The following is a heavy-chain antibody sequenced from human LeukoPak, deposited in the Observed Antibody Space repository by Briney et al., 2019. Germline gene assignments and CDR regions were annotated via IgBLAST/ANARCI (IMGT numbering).Heavy chain of an antibody. CDR3: ARGRNRNYVY. D-gene: IGHD1-7*01. V-gene: IGHV4-59*01. CDR2: IYYSGST. CDR1: GGSISSYY. Sequence: KPSETLSLTCTVSGGSISSYYWSWIRQPPGKGLEWIGYIYYSGSTNYNPSLKSRVTISVDTSKNQFSLKLSSVTAADTAVYYCARGRNRNYVYWGQGTLVTVSS. J-gene: IGHJ4*02.